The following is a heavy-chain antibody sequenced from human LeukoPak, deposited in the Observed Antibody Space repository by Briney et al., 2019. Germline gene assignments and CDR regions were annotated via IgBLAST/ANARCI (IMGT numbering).Heavy chain of an antibody. CDR1: GYTFTSYG. CDR3: ARGAHTGIAVAAPGGPVDY. D-gene: IGHD6-19*01. V-gene: IGHV1-18*01. CDR2: ISAYNGNT. Sequence: ASVKVSCKASGYTFTSYGISWVRQAPGQGLEWMAWISAYNGNTNYAQKLQGRVTMTTDTSTSTAYMELRSLRSEDTAVYYCARGAHTGIAVAAPGGPVDYWGQGTLVTVSS. J-gene: IGHJ4*02.